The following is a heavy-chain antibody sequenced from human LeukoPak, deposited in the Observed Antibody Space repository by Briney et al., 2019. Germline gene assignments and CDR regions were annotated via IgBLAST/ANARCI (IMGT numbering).Heavy chain of an antibody. Sequence: ASVKVSCKASGYTFTSYYMHWVRQAPGQGLEWMGIINPSGGSTSYAQKFQGRVTMTRDTSTSTVYMELSSLRSEDTAVYYCAKSFGYDFWSGTDAFDIWGQGTMVTVSS. CDR1: GYTFTSYY. D-gene: IGHD3-3*01. J-gene: IGHJ3*02. V-gene: IGHV1-46*01. CDR2: INPSGGST. CDR3: AKSFGYDFWSGTDAFDI.